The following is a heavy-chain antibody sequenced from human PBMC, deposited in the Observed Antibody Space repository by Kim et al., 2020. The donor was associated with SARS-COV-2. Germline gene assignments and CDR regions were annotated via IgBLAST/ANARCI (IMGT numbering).Heavy chain of an antibody. Sequence: GGSLRLSCAASGFSFSTYGMHWVRQAPGKGLEWVALISSDGSNKYYADSVKGRFTISSDNSKNTVYLQKNSGRAEDTAVFYCVRVFDTWYFDLWGRGTLVTVAS. V-gene: IGHV3-33*05. J-gene: IGHJ2*01. CDR1: GFSFSTYG. D-gene: IGHD3-10*02. CDR2: ISSDGSNK. CDR3: VRVFDTWYFDL.